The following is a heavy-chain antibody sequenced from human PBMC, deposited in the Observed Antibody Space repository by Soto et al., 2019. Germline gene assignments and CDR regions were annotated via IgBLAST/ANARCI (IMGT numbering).Heavy chain of an antibody. CDR2: IYYSGST. Sequence: QVQLQESGPGLVKPSETLSLTCTVSGGSISSYYWSWIRQPPGKGLEWIGYIYYSGSTNYNPSLKSRVTTSVDTSKNQFSLKLSSVTAADTAVYYCASSPMVRGVGVYYYYYMDVWGKGTTVTVSS. CDR3: ASSPMVRGVGVYYYYYMDV. V-gene: IGHV4-59*01. D-gene: IGHD3-10*01. J-gene: IGHJ6*03. CDR1: GGSISSYY.